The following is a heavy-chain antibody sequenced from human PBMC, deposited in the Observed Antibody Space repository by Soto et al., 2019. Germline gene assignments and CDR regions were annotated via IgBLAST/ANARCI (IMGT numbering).Heavy chain of an antibody. Sequence: PGGSLSLSCAASGFSFSSYGMHWVRQAPGKGLDWVAVIWYDGSNKYYADSVKGRFTISRDNSKNTLYVQMNSLTVEDTAVYYCARAQYTGSYFDACDVWGQGTMVTVS. CDR2: IWYDGSNK. CDR3: ARAQYTGSYFDACDV. CDR1: GFSFSSYG. D-gene: IGHD1-26*01. J-gene: IGHJ3*01. V-gene: IGHV3-33*03.